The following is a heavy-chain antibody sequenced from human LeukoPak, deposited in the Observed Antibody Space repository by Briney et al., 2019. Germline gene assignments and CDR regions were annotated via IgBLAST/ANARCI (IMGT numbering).Heavy chain of an antibody. D-gene: IGHD6-6*01. CDR1: GGSFSGYY. CDR2: INRSGST. Sequence: PSETLSLTCAVYGGSFSGYYWSWIRQPPGEGLEWIGEINRSGSTNYNPSLKSRVTISVDTSKNQFSLKLSSVTAADTAVYYCARGPVRSSSGRWFDPWGQGTLVTVSS. J-gene: IGHJ5*02. V-gene: IGHV4-34*01. CDR3: ARGPVRSSSGRWFDP.